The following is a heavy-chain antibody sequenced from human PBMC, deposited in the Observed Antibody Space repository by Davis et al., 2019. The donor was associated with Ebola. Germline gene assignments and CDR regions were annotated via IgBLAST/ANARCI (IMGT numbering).Heavy chain of an antibody. CDR3: TTDWVVVVPAARYGMDV. CDR2: IKQDGSEK. J-gene: IGHJ6*02. D-gene: IGHD2-2*01. Sequence: GGSLRLSCAASGFTFSSYWMSWVRQAPGKGLEWVANIKQDGSEKYYVDSVKGRFTISRDSAKNSLYLQMNSLKTEDTAVYYCTTDWVVVVPAARYGMDVWGQGTTVTVSS. CDR1: GFTFSSYW. V-gene: IGHV3-7*03.